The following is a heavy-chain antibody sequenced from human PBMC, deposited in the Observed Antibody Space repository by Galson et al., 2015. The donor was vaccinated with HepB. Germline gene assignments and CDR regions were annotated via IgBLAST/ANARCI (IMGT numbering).Heavy chain of an antibody. V-gene: IGHV3-30*04. CDR1: GFIFSTCA. Sequence: SLRLSCAASGFIFSTCAMHWVRQAPGKGLEWVAVISDDGRNKYYADSVAGRFTISRDDSKNTLSLHMDGLRPEDTALYYCARDRYSGATHLENWGQGTLVTVSS. CDR2: ISDDGRNK. D-gene: IGHD6-25*01. J-gene: IGHJ4*02. CDR3: ARDRYSGATHLEN.